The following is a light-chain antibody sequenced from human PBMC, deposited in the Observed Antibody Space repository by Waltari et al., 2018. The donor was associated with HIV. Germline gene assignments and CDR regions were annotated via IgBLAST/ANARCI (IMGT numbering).Light chain of an antibody. J-gene: IGKJ1*01. CDR1: QSISSW. Sequence: DIQMNPSPSTLSDSVGDRVTLTCRASQSISSWLAWYQQKPGNAPNLLIYKASSLESGVPSRFSGSGSGTEFTLTISSLQPDDFATYYCQQYNTFTWTFGQGTKVEIK. CDR2: KAS. CDR3: QQYNTFTWT. V-gene: IGKV1-5*03.